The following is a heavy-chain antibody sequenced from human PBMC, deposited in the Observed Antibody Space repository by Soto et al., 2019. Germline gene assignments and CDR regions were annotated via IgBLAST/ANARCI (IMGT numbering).Heavy chain of an antibody. CDR2: IWFDGNNK. D-gene: IGHD5-18*01. CDR3: SHGYYQFFNS. J-gene: IGHJ4*02. CDR1: GFTFSNSG. V-gene: IGHV3-33*01. Sequence: GGSLRLSCAASGFTFSNSGMHWVRQAPGKGLEWVAVIWFDGNNKYYAESVKGRFAISRDNSKNTLYLQMNSLKTEDTAVYYCSHGYYQFFNSWGQGTLVTVSS.